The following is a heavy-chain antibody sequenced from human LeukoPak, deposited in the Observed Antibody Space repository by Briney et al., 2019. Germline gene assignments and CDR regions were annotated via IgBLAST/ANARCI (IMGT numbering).Heavy chain of an antibody. V-gene: IGHV4-38-2*02. Sequence: PSETLSLTCTVSGYSISSGYCWGWIRQPPGQGLEWIGSIYHSGSTYYNPSLKSRVTISVDTSKNQFSLKLSSVTAADTAVYYCAREIQRGYSGYWGQGTLVTVSS. CDR2: IYHSGST. D-gene: IGHD5-12*01. CDR1: GYSISSGYC. J-gene: IGHJ4*02. CDR3: AREIQRGYSGY.